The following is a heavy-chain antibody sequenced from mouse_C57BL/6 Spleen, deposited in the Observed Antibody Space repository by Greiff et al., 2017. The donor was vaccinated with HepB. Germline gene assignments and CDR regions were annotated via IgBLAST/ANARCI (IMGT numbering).Heavy chain of an antibody. V-gene: IGHV1-80*01. Sequence: VQLQQSGAELVKPGASVKISCKASGYAFSSYWMNWVKQRPGKGLEWIGQIYPGDGDTNYNGKFKGKATLTADKSSSTAYMQLSSLTSEDSAVYFCARSLVVSPFDYGGQGTTLTVSS. J-gene: IGHJ2*01. CDR1: GYAFSSYW. CDR2: IYPGDGDT. D-gene: IGHD6-2*01. CDR3: ARSLVVSPFDY.